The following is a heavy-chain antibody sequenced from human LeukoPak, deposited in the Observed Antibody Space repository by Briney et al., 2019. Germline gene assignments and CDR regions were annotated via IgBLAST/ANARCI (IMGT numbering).Heavy chain of an antibody. Sequence: GGSLRLSCAASGFTFSSYAMSWGRQGPGKGLEWIPTIIGSGGNTYHADSVKGRFTISRDNSKNTLYLQMNSLRAEDTAVYYCAKDPRFSYCSSTTCAYAFDIRGQGTMVTVSS. D-gene: IGHD2-2*01. CDR3: AKDPRFSYCSSTTCAYAFDI. V-gene: IGHV3-23*01. CDR1: GFTFSSYA. CDR2: IIGSGGNT. J-gene: IGHJ3*02.